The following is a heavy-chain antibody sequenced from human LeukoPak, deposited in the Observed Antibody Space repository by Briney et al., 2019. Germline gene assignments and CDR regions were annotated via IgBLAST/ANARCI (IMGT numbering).Heavy chain of an antibody. J-gene: IGHJ5*02. CDR2: VDYNGST. D-gene: IGHD2/OR15-2a*01. CDR3: ARGFYEPFDR. Sequence: SETLSLTCTVSGASVSSSHWNWIRQSPGKGLEWIANVDYNGSTKYNPSLRGRGTMSLDTSKNQFYLKLESVTAADTARYCARGFYEPFDRWGKGTLVTVSS. V-gene: IGHV4-59*02. CDR1: GASVSSSH.